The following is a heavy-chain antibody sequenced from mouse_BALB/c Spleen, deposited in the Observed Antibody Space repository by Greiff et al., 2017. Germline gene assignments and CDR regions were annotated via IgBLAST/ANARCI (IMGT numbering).Heavy chain of an antibody. CDR3: ARGGISYYFDY. V-gene: IGHV1S56*01. CDR1: GYTFTSYY. Sequence: VKLMESGPELVKPGASVRISCKASGYTFTSYYIHWVKQRPGQGLEWIGWIYPGNVNTKYNEKFKGKATLTADKSSSTAYMQLSSLTSEDSAVYFCARGGISYYFDYWGQGTTLTVSS. J-gene: IGHJ2*01. CDR2: IYPGNVNT.